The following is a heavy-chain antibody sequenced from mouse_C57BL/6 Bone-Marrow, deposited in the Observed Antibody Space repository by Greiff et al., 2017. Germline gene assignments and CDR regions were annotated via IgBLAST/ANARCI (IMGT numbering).Heavy chain of an antibody. CDR1: GYTFTNYG. D-gene: IGHD2-5*01. V-gene: IGHV1-63*01. J-gene: IGHJ1*03. Sequence: QVQLQQSGAELVRPGTSVKMSCKASGYTFTNYGIGWAKQRPGHGLEWIGDIYPGGGYTNYNEKFKGKATRTADKSSSTAYMQVSSLTSEDSALYYCAREGLRYSNYDSYFDVWGTGTTVTVSS. CDR2: IYPGGGYT. CDR3: AREGLRYSNYDSYFDV.